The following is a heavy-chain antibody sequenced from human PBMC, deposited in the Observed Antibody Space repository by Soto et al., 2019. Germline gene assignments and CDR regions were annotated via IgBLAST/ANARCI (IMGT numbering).Heavy chain of an antibody. D-gene: IGHD5-12*01. CDR2: IYYSGST. CDR3: ARHEVGGGYSGYDYGAFDI. J-gene: IGHJ3*02. V-gene: IGHV4-39*01. Sequence: QLQLQESGPGLVKPSDTLSLTCTVSGGSISSSSYYWGWIRQPPGKGLEWIGSIYYSGSTYYNPSLKSRVTISVDTSKNQFSLKLSSVTAADTAVYYCARHEVGGGYSGYDYGAFDIWGQGTMVTVSS. CDR1: GGSISSSSYY.